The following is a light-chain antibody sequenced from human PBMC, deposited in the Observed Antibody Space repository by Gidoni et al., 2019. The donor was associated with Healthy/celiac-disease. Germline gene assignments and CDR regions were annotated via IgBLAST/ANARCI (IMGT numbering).Light chain of an antibody. J-gene: IGKJ2*01. Sequence: IQMTQSPSSLSASVGDRVTITCQASQDISNYLNWYQQKPGKAPKLLIYDASNLETGVPSRFSGSGFGTDFTFTISSLQPEDIATYYCQQYDNLPRTFGQXTKLEIK. CDR1: QDISNY. V-gene: IGKV1-33*01. CDR3: QQYDNLPRT. CDR2: DAS.